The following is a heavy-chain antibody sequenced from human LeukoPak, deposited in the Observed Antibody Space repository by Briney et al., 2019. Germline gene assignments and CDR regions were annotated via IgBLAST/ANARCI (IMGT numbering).Heavy chain of an antibody. CDR1: GFTFSSYW. D-gene: IGHD6-19*01. Sequence: GGSLRLSCAASGFTFSSYWMTWVRLAPGKGLEWVAVISYDGSNKYYADSVKGRFTISRDNSKNTLYLQMNSLSTEDTAVYYCARSGSTVVAEDYWGQGTLVTVSS. J-gene: IGHJ4*02. CDR2: ISYDGSNK. V-gene: IGHV3-30-3*01. CDR3: ARSGSTVVAEDY.